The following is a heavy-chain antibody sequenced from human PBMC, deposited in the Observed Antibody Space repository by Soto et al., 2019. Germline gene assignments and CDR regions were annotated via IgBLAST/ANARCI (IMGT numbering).Heavy chain of an antibody. Sequence: QVQLVESGGGVVQPGMSLRLSCAASGFTFSTYGIHWVRQAPGKGLEWVAVIWYDGSIKYYANSVKGRFTISRDNSKNTRYLQMNSLRAEDTAVYYCARAVGPFDYWGQGTLVTVSS. V-gene: IGHV3-33*01. CDR1: GFTFSTYG. CDR2: IWYDGSIK. J-gene: IGHJ4*02. CDR3: ARAVGPFDY.